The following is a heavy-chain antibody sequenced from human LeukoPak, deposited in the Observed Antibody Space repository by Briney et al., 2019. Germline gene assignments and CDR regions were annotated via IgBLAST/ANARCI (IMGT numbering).Heavy chain of an antibody. V-gene: IGHV4-59*11. CDR1: GVSISSHY. CDR3: ATIKRGSIFGYFDF. D-gene: IGHD5-18*01. Sequence: SETLSLTCTVSGVSISSHYWSWIRQLPGKGLEWIGYMFDSENTKDNPSLKSRITLSADTSKNQFSLRLNSVTAADTAVYYCATIKRGSIFGYFDFWGQGILVTVSS. CDR2: MFDSENT. J-gene: IGHJ4*02.